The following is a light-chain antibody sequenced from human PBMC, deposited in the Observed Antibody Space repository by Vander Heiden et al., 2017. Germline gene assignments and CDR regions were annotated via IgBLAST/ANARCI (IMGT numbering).Light chain of an antibody. CDR2: GAS. CDR3: QQYYSTPLT. V-gene: IGKV4-1*01. Sequence: DIVMTQSPDSLAVSLGERATINCKSSQSVVYSSNNKNYLAWYQQKPGQPPKLLIYGASTRESGVPDRFSGSGSGTDFTLTISSLQAEDVAVYYCQQYYSTPLTFGGGTKVEIK. CDR1: QSVVYSSNNKNY. J-gene: IGKJ4*01.